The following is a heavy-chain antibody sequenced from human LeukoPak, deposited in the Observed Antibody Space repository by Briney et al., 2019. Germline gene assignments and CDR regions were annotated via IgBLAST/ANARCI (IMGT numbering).Heavy chain of an antibody. Sequence: GGSLGLSCAASGFTITDNYMTWVRQAPTEGLQWVSGIFAGGVPSYAASVKDRFIISKDNSKNTLYLQMNNLRADDTAVYYCTRGRLNAAGWYFDLWGRGALVTVSS. CDR2: IFAGGVP. V-gene: IGHV3-53*01. D-gene: IGHD3-16*01. J-gene: IGHJ2*01. CDR1: GFTITDNY. CDR3: TRGRLNAAGWYFDL.